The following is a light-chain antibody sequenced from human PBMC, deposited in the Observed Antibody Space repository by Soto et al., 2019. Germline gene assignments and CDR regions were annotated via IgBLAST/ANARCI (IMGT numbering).Light chain of an antibody. Sequence: DIQMTQSPSSVSASVGDRVTITCRASQGINNWLAWYQQKPGKAPTLLIYVASNLQSGVPSRFSGSGSGTDFTLSIRSLRPEDFATYYCQQANSFPITFGQGTRLEIK. V-gene: IGKV1-12*01. J-gene: IGKJ5*01. CDR2: VAS. CDR1: QGINNW. CDR3: QQANSFPIT.